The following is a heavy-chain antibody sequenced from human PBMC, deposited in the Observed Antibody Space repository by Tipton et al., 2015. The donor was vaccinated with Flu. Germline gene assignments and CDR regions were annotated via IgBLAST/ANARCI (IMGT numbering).Heavy chain of an antibody. J-gene: IGHJ3*01. CDR3: AKRLRYSGRLAPFDV. V-gene: IGHV3-23*04. CDR2: IAGDGAT. CDR1: EFPFINYD. D-gene: IGHD1-26*01. Sequence: VQLVQSGGGLVQSGGSLRLSCAAPEFPFINYDMSWVRQAPGKGLEWVSTIAGDGATFYADSVRGRFTISRDNSKKTLYVQMNSLRVEDTAVYYCAKRLRYSGRLAPFDVWGPGTMVTVSS.